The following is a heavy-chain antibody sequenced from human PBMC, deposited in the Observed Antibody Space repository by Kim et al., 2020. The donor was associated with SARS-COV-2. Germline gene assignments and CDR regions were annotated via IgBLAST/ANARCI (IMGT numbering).Heavy chain of an antibody. V-gene: IGHV1-46*01. D-gene: IGHD6-13*01. J-gene: IGHJ6*02. Sequence: ASVKVSCKASGYTFTSYYMHWVRQAPGQGLEWMGIINPSGGSTSYAQKFQGRVTMTRDTSTSTVYMELSSLRSEDTAVYYCARELGIAAAGALYYYYGMDVWGQGTTVTVSS. CDR2: INPSGGST. CDR3: ARELGIAAAGALYYYYGMDV. CDR1: GYTFTSYY.